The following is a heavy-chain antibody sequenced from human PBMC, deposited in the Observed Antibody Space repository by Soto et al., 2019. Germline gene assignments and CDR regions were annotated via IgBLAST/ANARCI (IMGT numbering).Heavy chain of an antibody. J-gene: IGHJ4*02. CDR2: ISAYNGNT. CDR3: ARGPPLSGSYTTNFDY. D-gene: IGHD1-26*01. V-gene: IGHV1-18*01. CDR1: GYTFTSYG. Sequence: ASVKVCCKASGYTFTSYGISLVRQAPGQGLEWMGWISAYNGNTNYAQKLQGRVTMTTDTSTSTAYMELRSLRSDDTAVYSCARGPPLSGSYTTNFDYWGQGTMVTVSS.